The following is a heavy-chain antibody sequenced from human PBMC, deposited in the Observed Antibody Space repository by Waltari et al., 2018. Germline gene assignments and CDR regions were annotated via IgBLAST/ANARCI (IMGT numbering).Heavy chain of an antibody. CDR2: SNHSGST. J-gene: IGHJ5*02. Sequence: QVQLQQWGAGLLKPSETLSLTCAVYGGSFSGYYWSWIRKPPGKGLGGMGASNHSGSTNYNPSLKSRVTISVDTSKNQFSLKLSSVTAADTAVYYCARGSIVGSSYLWGQGTLVTVSS. CDR3: ARGSIVGSSYL. D-gene: IGHD1-26*01. CDR1: GGSFSGYY. V-gene: IGHV4-34*01.